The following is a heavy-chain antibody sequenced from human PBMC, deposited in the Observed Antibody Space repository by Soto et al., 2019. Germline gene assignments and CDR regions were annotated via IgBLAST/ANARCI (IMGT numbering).Heavy chain of an antibody. D-gene: IGHD2-8*02. CDR3: GATGRVTGRYFFHD. J-gene: IGHJ4*02. V-gene: IGHV3-23*01. Sequence: EVQLLDSGGGLVQPGGSLRLSCVASGFTSSSCAMRWVRQAPGKGLEWVSGISASGGSTYYPDSVKGRFTISRDNSKKTLYLPMNSLRDEDTAVYYCGATGRVTGRYFFHDWGQGTQLTVSS. CDR2: ISASGGST. CDR1: GFTSSSCA.